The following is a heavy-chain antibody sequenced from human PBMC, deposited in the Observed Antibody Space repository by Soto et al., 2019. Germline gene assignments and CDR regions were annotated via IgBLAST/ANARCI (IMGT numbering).Heavy chain of an antibody. V-gene: IGHV3-30*18. J-gene: IGHJ4*02. D-gene: IGHD6-19*01. CDR2: ISYDGSNK. CDR3: AKLIAVAGLEYFAY. Sequence: GGSLRLSCAASGFTFSSYGMHWVRQAPGKGLEWVAVISYDGSNKYYADSVKGRFTISRDNSKNTLYLQMNSLRAEDTAVYYCAKLIAVAGLEYFAYWGQGTLVTVSS. CDR1: GFTFSSYG.